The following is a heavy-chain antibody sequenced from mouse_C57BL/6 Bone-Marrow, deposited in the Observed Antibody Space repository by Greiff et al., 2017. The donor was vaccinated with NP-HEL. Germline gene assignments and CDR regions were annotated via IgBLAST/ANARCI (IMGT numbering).Heavy chain of an antibody. J-gene: IGHJ3*01. CDR2: IDPSDSYT. CDR3: ARRYDYDGAWFAY. V-gene: IGHV1-69*01. Sequence: QVQLQQPGAELVMPGASVKLSCKASGYTFTSYWMHWVKQRPGQGLEWIGDIDPSDSYTNYNKKFKGKSTLTVDKSSSTAYMQLSSLTSEDSAVYYCARRYDYDGAWFAYWGQGTLVTVSA. D-gene: IGHD2-4*01. CDR1: GYTFTSYW.